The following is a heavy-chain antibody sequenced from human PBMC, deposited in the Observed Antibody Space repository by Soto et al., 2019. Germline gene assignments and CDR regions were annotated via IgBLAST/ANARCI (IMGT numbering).Heavy chain of an antibody. CDR1: GFTFSSYG. Sequence: PGGSLRLSCAASGFTFSSYGMHWVRQAPGKGLEWVAVIWYDGSNKYYADSVKGRFTISRDNSKNTLYLQMNSLRAEDTAVYYCARDTTLAAAGRFDYWGQGTLVTVSS. CDR3: ARDTTLAAAGRFDY. D-gene: IGHD6-13*01. J-gene: IGHJ4*02. V-gene: IGHV3-33*01. CDR2: IWYDGSNK.